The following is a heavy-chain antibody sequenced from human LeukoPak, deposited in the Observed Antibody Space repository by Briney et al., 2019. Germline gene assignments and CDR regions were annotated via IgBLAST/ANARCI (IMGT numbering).Heavy chain of an antibody. J-gene: IGHJ3*02. CDR2: MNSNSGGT. CDR1: GCTFTGYY. Sequence: VKVSCMACGCTFTGYYMHWLGPAPGQGLEGMGLMNSNSGGTNYAQKFRGGVTMTMDRSIHKADMDLSGLIADDRAVCFCSLRGYYYGSGTQGAFDIWGQGALVTVSS. CDR3: SLRGYYYGSGTQGAFDI. V-gene: IGHV1-2*02. D-gene: IGHD3-10*01.